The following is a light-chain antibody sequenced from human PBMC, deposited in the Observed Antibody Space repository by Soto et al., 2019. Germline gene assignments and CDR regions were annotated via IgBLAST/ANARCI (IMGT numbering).Light chain of an antibody. CDR2: DAS. CDR1: QSISNW. CDR3: QQYNSFWT. J-gene: IGKJ1*01. V-gene: IGKV1-5*01. Sequence: DIQMTQSPSTLSASVGDRVTITCRASQSISNWLAWYQQKPGKAPRLLIYDASYLERGVPSRFSGSGSGTEFTLTISDRQPDDLATYYCQQYNSFWTFGQGTKVEI.